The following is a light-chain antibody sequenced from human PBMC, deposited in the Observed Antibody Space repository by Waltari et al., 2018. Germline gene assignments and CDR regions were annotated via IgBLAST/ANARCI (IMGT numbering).Light chain of an antibody. CDR2: TNN. V-gene: IGLV1-44*01. Sequence: QSVLTQPPSASGTPGQRVTISCSGRSSNIGSNTVNWYHQLPGTAPKLLIYTNNQRPSGVPDRFSGSKSGTSASLAISGLQSEDEADYYCAAWDNSLHGWVFGGGTKLTVL. CDR1: SSNIGSNT. CDR3: AAWDNSLHGWV. J-gene: IGLJ3*02.